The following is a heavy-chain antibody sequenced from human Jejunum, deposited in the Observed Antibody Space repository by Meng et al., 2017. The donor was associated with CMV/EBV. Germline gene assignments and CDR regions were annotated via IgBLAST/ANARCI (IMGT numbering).Heavy chain of an antibody. CDR2: IRSKTNSYAT. V-gene: IGHV3-73*01. Sequence: GCSFSGFAMHWVRQASGKGLEWVGRIRSKTNSYATAYAASVKGRFTISRDDSKNTAYLQMNSLKTEDTAVYYCTRQEIAARPPFDYWGQGTLVTVSS. CDR1: GCSFSGFA. CDR3: TRQEIAARPPFDY. J-gene: IGHJ4*02. D-gene: IGHD6-6*01.